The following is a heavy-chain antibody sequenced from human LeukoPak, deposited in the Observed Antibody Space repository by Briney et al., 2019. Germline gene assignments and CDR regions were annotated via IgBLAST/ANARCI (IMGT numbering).Heavy chain of an antibody. J-gene: IGHJ4*02. Sequence: GGSLRLSCAVSGFSVTNNYMSWVRQAPGKGLEWVSVFYVGGATYYADSVRGRFTISRGNSEKTLFLQMKRLKGEDTAVYYCARGDGYNFFDYWGQGTLVTVSS. V-gene: IGHV3-53*01. D-gene: IGHD5-24*01. CDR2: FYVGGAT. CDR3: ARGDGYNFFDY. CDR1: GFSVTNNY.